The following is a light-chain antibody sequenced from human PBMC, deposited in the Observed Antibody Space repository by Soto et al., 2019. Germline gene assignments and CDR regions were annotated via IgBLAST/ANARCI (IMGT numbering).Light chain of an antibody. CDR2: KAS. CDR1: QTISSW. J-gene: IGKJ1*01. Sequence: DIQMTQSPSTLSGSVGDRVTITCRASQTISSWLSWYQQKPANAPQLLIYKASTLKSGVPSRFSGSGSGTEFTLTISSLQPDDFATYYCQHYNSYSEAFGQGTKVDI. V-gene: IGKV1-5*03. CDR3: QHYNSYSEA.